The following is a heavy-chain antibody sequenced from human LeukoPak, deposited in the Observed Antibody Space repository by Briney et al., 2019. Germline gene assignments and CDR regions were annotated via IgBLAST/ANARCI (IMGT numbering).Heavy chain of an antibody. CDR3: ARDENSVRDFDY. CDR2: ISSGGRTI. V-gene: IGHV3-48*01. J-gene: IGHJ4*02. Sequence: SGGSLSLSCTAFGISSNSYGMNWVRPAPGKGLEWVSYISSGGRTIYYADSVKGRFTISRDNAKNSLYLQMNSLRAEDTAVYYCARDENSVRDFDYWGQGTLVTVSS. D-gene: IGHD4-11*01. CDR1: GISSNSYG.